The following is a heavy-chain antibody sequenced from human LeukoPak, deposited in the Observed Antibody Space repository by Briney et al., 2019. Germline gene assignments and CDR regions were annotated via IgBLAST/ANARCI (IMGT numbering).Heavy chain of an antibody. D-gene: IGHD3-10*01. V-gene: IGHV4-4*07. CDR1: GDSIITYY. Sequence: SETPSLTCSVSGDSIITYYWSWIRQPAGEGLEWIGRIYSTGSTNYNPSLKSRVTMSVDTSKNQFSLKLSSVTAADTAVYFCARDAGNFRSGGPDYWGLGTLVIVSS. CDR3: ARDAGNFRSGGPDY. CDR2: IYSTGST. J-gene: IGHJ2*01.